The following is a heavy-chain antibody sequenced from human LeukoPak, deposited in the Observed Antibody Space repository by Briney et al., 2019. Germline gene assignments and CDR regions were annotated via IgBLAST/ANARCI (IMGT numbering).Heavy chain of an antibody. J-gene: IGHJ6*02. CDR1: GYTFTSYD. V-gene: IGHV1-8*01. Sequence: ASVKVSCKASGYTFTSYDINWVRQATGQGLEWMGWTNPNSGNTGYTQKFQGRVTMTRNTSISTAYMELSSLRSEDTAVYYCARAHYDILTGYYVYYYYGMDVWGQGTTVTVSS. CDR3: ARAHYDILTGYYVYYYYGMDV. D-gene: IGHD3-9*01. CDR2: TNPNSGNT.